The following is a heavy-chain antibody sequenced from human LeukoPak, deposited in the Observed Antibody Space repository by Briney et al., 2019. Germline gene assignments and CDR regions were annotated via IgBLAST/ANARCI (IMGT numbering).Heavy chain of an antibody. CDR3: ARASRGPFDY. J-gene: IGHJ4*02. V-gene: IGHV3-30-3*01. D-gene: IGHD3-10*01. CDR1: GFTFSRFA. Sequence: GGSLRLSCAASGFTFSRFAMSWVRQAPGKGLEWVAVISYDGSNKYYADSVKGRFTISRDNSKNTLYLQMNSLRAEDTAVYYCARASRGPFDYWGQGTLVTVSS. CDR2: ISYDGSNK.